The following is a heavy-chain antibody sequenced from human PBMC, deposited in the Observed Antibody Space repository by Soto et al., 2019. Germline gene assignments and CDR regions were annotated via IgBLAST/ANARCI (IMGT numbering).Heavy chain of an antibody. Sequence: GGSLRLSCAASGFTFSDHYMDWVRQAPGKGLEWVGRSRNKANSYTTEYAASVKGRFTISRDDSKNSLYLQMNGLKTEDTAVYYCVRVVGAATFDYWGQGTLVTVSS. J-gene: IGHJ4*02. CDR1: GFTFSDHY. CDR2: SRNKANSYTT. D-gene: IGHD1-26*01. V-gene: IGHV3-72*01. CDR3: VRVVGAATFDY.